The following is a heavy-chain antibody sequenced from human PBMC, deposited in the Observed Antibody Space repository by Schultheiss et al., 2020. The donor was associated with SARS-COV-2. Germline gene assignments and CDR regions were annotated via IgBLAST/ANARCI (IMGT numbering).Heavy chain of an antibody. V-gene: IGHV4-30-4*01. J-gene: IGHJ5*02. Sequence: SQTLSLTCTVSGGSISSGGYYWSWIRQPPGKGLEWIGYIYYSGSTYYNPSLKSRVTISVDTSKNQFSLKLSSVTAADTAVYYCARGGRYVAWFDPWGQGTLVTVSS. D-gene: IGHD5-24*01. CDR3: ARGGRYVAWFDP. CDR2: IYYSGST. CDR1: GGSISSGGYY.